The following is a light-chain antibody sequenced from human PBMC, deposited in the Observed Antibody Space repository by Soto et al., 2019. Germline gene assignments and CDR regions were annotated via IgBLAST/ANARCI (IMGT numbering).Light chain of an antibody. V-gene: IGKV1-27*01. Sequence: DIQMTQSPSSLSASVGDRVTITCRASQGISNYLAWYQQKPGKVPKLLIYAASTLQSGVPSRFSASGSWTDFTLTISSLQPEDGATYYCQKYNSAPRTFGQGTNVDIK. CDR2: AAS. J-gene: IGKJ1*01. CDR3: QKYNSAPRT. CDR1: QGISNY.